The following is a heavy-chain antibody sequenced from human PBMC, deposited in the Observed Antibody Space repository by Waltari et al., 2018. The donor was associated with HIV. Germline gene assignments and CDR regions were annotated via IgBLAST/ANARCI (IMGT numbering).Heavy chain of an antibody. Sequence: QLQLQESGPGLVKPSETLSLTCTVSGGSISSSNYYWGWIRQSPGKGLEWIGSIYYSESTYYNPSLKSRVTISVDTSKNQFSLRLTSVTAADTAVYYCARHNGYYEYWGQGTLVTVSS. D-gene: IGHD3-22*01. CDR1: GGSISSSNYY. V-gene: IGHV4-39*01. CDR2: IYYSEST. CDR3: ARHNGYYEY. J-gene: IGHJ4*02.